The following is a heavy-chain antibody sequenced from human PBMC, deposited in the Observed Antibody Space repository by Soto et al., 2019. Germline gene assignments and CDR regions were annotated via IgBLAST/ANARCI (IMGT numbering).Heavy chain of an antibody. D-gene: IGHD4-17*01. Sequence: SETLSLTCTVSGGSVTNSSYYWGWIRQSPGKGLEWIGSVYYRGRSYSKSSVKSRVTISVDTSKNRFPLSLNSVTASDTAVYFCVSQRTTVPTQAYFDYWGPGALVTVSS. CDR2: VYYRGRS. J-gene: IGHJ4*02. V-gene: IGHV4-39*01. CDR1: GGSVTNSSYY. CDR3: VSQRTTVPTQAYFDY.